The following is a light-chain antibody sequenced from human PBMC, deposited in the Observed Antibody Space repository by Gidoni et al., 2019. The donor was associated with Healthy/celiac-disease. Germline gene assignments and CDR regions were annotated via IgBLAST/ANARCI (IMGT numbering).Light chain of an antibody. J-gene: IGLJ2*01. CDR3: CSYAGSSTLVV. Sequence: QSALTPPASVSGSPGPSITISCTGTSSDVGSYNLVSWYQQHPGKAPKLMIYEVSKRPSGVSNRFSGSKSGNTAPLTISGLQAEDEADYYCCSYAGSSTLVVFGGGTKLTVL. CDR1: SSDVGSYNL. V-gene: IGLV2-23*02. CDR2: EVS.